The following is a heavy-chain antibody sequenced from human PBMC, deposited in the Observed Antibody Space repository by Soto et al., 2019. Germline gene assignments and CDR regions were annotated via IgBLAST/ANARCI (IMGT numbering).Heavy chain of an antibody. CDR1: GDTFTTYD. D-gene: IGHD3-10*01. J-gene: IGHJ4*01. CDR2: INPNSGNI. Sequence: ASVKVSCKASGDTFTTYDINWVRQATGHGLEWMGWINPNSGNIGYAQRFQGRVTMTRDTAIRTAYMEGSSLRSDDTAVYYCAGGRASGSYYLLDYWGHGTLVTVSS. V-gene: IGHV1-8*01. CDR3: AGGRASGSYYLLDY.